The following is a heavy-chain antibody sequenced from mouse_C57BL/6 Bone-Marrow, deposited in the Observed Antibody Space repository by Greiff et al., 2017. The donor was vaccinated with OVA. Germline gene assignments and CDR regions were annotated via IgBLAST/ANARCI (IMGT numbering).Heavy chain of an antibody. CDR2: IWGVGST. CDR3: ASGGSGYFPFAY. D-gene: IGHD3-2*02. V-gene: IGHV2-6*01. CDR1: GFSLTSYG. Sequence: VMLVESGPGLVAPSQSLSITCTVSGFSLTSYGVDWVRQSPGKGLEWLGVIWGVGSTNYNSALKSRLSISKDTSKSQVFLKMNSLQTDDTAMYYCASGGSGYFPFAYWGQGTLVTVSA. J-gene: IGHJ3*01.